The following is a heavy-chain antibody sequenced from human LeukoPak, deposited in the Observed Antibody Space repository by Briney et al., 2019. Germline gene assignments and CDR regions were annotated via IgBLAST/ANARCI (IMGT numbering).Heavy chain of an antibody. CDR2: ISSSGSTI. V-gene: IGHV3-48*03. D-gene: IGHD3-10*02. J-gene: IGHJ6*04. CDR3: AELGITMIGGV. Sequence: GGSLRLSCAASGFTFSSYEMNWVRQAPGKGLEWVSYISSSGSTIYYADSVRGRFTISRDNAKNSLYLQVNSLRAEDTAVYYCAELGITMIGGVWGKGATVTISS. CDR1: GFTFSSYE.